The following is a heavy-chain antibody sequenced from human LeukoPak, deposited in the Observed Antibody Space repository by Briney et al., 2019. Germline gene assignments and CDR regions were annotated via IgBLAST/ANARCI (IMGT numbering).Heavy chain of an antibody. CDR3: ARAPSTSLGNDY. Sequence: SETLSLTCAVYGGSFSGYYWSWIRQPPGKGLEWIGEINHSGSTNYNPSLESRVTISVDTSKNQFPLKLSSVTAADTAVYYCARAPSTSLGNDYWGQGTLVTVSS. D-gene: IGHD2-2*01. V-gene: IGHV4-34*01. J-gene: IGHJ4*02. CDR1: GGSFSGYY. CDR2: INHSGST.